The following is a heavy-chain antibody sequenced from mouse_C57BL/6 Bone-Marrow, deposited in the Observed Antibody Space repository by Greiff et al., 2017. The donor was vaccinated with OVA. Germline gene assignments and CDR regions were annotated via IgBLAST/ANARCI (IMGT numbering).Heavy chain of an antibody. V-gene: IGHV14-4*01. CDR1: GFNIKDDY. CDR2: IDPENGDT. J-gene: IGHJ2*01. Sequence: VQLQQSGAELVRPGASVKLSCTASGFNIKDDYMHWVKQRPEQGLEWIGWIDPENGDTEYASKFQGKATITADTSSNTAYLQLSSLTSKDTAVYYCTTITTVVATSGYFDYWGQGTTLTVSS. D-gene: IGHD1-1*01. CDR3: TTITTVVATSGYFDY.